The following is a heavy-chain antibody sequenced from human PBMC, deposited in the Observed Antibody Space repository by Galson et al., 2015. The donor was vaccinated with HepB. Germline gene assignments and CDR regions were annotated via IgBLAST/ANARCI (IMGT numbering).Heavy chain of an antibody. V-gene: IGHV3-23*01. CDR3: AKRGSPYYHMDV. CDR2: LSSGGYNT. J-gene: IGHJ6*04. CDR1: GFTFSSYA. D-gene: IGHD3-16*01. Sequence: SLRLSCAASGFTFSSYAMGWVRQAPGKGLEWVSALSSGGYNTYYADSVRGRFTISRDNSKSTLYLQMNSLRAEDTAVYYCAKRGSPYYHMDVWGKGTTVTVSS.